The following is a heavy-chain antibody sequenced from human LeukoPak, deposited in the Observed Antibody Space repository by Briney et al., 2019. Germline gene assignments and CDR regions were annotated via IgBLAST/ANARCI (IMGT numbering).Heavy chain of an antibody. CDR1: GGSFSGYY. J-gene: IGHJ4*02. V-gene: IGHV4-34*01. D-gene: IGHD5-18*01. CDR2: INHSGST. CDR3: ARRRWIQLWLLLDNSFDY. Sequence: SETLSLTCAVYGGSFSGYYWSWIRQPPGKGLEWIGEINHSGSTNYNPSLKSRVTISVDTSKNQFSLKLSSVTAADTAVYYCARRRWIQLWLLLDNSFDYWGQGTLVTVSS.